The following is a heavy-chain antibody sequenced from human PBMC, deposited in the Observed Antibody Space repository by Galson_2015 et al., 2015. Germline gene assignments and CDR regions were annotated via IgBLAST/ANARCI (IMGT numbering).Heavy chain of an antibody. CDR3: ARVDYYDSMDY. CDR2: IYYSGST. D-gene: IGHD3-22*01. Sequence: TLSLTCTVSGGSISSGGYYWSWIRQHPGKGLEWIGYIYYSGSTYYDPSLKSRVTISVDTSKNQFSLKLSSVTAADTAVYYCARVDYYDSMDYWGQGTLVTVSS. J-gene: IGHJ4*02. CDR1: GGSISSGGYY. V-gene: IGHV4-31*03.